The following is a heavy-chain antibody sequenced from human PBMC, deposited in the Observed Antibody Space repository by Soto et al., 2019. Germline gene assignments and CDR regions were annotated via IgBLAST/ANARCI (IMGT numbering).Heavy chain of an antibody. CDR3: ARSQGSSTSLEIYYYYYYGMDV. V-gene: IGHV1-69*13. CDR2: IIPISETT. Sequence: SVKVSCKASGGTFSSYAISWVRQAPGQGLEWMGGIIPISETTNYAQKFQGRVTITADESKGTAYMELSSLRSEDTAVYYCARSQGSSTSLEIYYYYYYGMDVWG. J-gene: IGHJ6*02. CDR1: GGTFSSYA. D-gene: IGHD2-2*01.